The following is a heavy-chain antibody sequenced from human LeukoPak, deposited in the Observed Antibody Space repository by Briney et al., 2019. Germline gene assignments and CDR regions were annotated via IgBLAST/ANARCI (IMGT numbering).Heavy chain of an antibody. V-gene: IGHV4-30-2*01. J-gene: IGHJ4*02. CDR2: IYHSGST. D-gene: IGHD3-10*01. CDR3: ASRTYYYGSGSHY. Sequence: SETLSLTCAVSGGSISSGGYSWSWIRQPPGKGLEWIGYIYHSGSTNYNPSLKSRVTISVDTSKNQFSLKLSSVTAADTAVYYCASRTYYYGSGSHYWGQGTLVTVSS. CDR1: GGSISSGGYS.